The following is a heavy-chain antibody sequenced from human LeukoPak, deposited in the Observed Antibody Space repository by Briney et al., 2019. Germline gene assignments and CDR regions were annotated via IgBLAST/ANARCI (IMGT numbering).Heavy chain of an antibody. D-gene: IGHD3-22*01. CDR1: GFTFSSYA. Sequence: GGSLRLSCAASGFTFSSYAMSCVRQAPGKGLEWVSAISGSGGSTYYADSVKGRFTISRDNSKNTLYLQMNSLRAEDTAVYYCAKDNGYYPGYFQHWGQGTLVTVSS. V-gene: IGHV3-23*01. J-gene: IGHJ1*01. CDR2: ISGSGGST. CDR3: AKDNGYYPGYFQH.